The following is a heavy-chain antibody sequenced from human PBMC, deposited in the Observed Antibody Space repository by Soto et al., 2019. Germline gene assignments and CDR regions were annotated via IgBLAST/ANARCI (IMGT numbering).Heavy chain of an antibody. J-gene: IGHJ5*02. D-gene: IGHD2-2*01. CDR1: GGTFSSYS. CDR2: GIPILGMT. CDR3: ARGGAVVVPGAVDRHNWFDP. Sequence: QVSLVQSGAEVKKPGSSVKVSCEASGGTFSSYSFSWVRQAPGQGLEWMGRGIPILGMTNYAQKFQGRVTNTADKATSTVYMELGSLRSEDTAVYYCARGGAVVVPGAVDRHNWFDPWGQGTLVTVSS. V-gene: IGHV1-69*02.